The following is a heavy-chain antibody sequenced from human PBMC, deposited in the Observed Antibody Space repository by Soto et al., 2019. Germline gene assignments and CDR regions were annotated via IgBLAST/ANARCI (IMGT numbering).Heavy chain of an antibody. CDR1: GGSINSDDFY. Sequence: QVQLQESGPGLVKASQTLSLICTVSGGSINSDDFYWSWIRQHPGKGPEWIGHIFYSGRTHYSPSLESRVTISLDTSKNQFSLKLTSVTAADTAVYLCARGVDWNYPRGRYYFDSWRQGTLVTVSS. V-gene: IGHV4-31*02. J-gene: IGHJ4*02. CDR2: IFYSGRT. CDR3: ARGVDWNYPRGRYYFDS. D-gene: IGHD1-7*01.